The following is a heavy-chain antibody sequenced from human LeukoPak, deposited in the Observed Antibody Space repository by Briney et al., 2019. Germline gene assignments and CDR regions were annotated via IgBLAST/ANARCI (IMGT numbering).Heavy chain of an antibody. D-gene: IGHD6-19*01. CDR2: IYYSGGT. V-gene: IGHV4-39*01. CDR3: ARDLGIAVAKTISTWFDP. Sequence: SETLSLTCTVSGGSISSSSYYWGWIRQPPGKGLEWIGSIYYSGGTYYNPSLKSRVTISVDTSKNQFSLELSSVTAADTAVYYCARDLGIAVAKTISTWFDPWGQGTLVTVSS. J-gene: IGHJ5*02. CDR1: GGSISSSSYY.